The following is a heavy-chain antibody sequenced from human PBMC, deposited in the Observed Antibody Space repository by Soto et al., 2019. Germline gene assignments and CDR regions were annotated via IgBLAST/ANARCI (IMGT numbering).Heavy chain of an antibody. Sequence: EVQLVESGGGWVKPGGSLRLSFAASGFTFDDYAMHWVRQPPGKGLEWVSGITWNSGSKDYADSVKGRFTISRDSRKNSLYLQMNSLRGEDTALYYCTTTYPNDDSRVVAYWGQGTLVTVSS. V-gene: IGHV3-9*01. J-gene: IGHJ4*02. CDR3: TTTYPNDDSRVVAY. D-gene: IGHD1-1*01. CDR2: ITWNSGSK. CDR1: GFTFDDYA.